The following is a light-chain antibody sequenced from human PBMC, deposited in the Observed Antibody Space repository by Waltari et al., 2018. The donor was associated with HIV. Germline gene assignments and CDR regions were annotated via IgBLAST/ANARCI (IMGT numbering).Light chain of an antibody. CDR3: TSYTTSSTPFYV. J-gene: IGLJ1*01. CDR2: DVT. V-gene: IGLV2-14*01. Sequence: QSALTQPASVSGSPGQSITISCTGTSSDVGFYNFVSWYQQHPGKAPKLVIYDVTNRPSGVSNRFSGSKSGNTASLTISGLQAEDEADYYCTSYTTSSTPFYVFATGTKVTVL. CDR1: SSDVGFYNF.